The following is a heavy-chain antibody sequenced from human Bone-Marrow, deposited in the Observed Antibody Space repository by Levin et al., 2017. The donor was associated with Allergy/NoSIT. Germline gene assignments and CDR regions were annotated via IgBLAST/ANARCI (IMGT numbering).Heavy chain of an antibody. CDR1: GFTFNSYA. J-gene: IGHJ6*02. Sequence: GESLKISCAASGFTFNSYAMSWVRQAPGKGLEWVSSIPTSGSNTYYADSVRGRFTISRDNSKNTLYLQMNSLRAEDTAVYYCAKDRLNYYDKAPDYGLDGWGQGTTVTVSS. CDR2: IPTSGSNT. CDR3: AKDRLNYYDKAPDYGLDG. V-gene: IGHV3-23*01. D-gene: IGHD3-22*01.